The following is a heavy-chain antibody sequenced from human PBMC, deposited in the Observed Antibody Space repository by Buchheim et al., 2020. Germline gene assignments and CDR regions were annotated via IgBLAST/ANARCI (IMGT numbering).Heavy chain of an antibody. CDR2: IYRGGST. CDR3: ETSGNYAFDS. D-gene: IGHD1-26*01. CDR1: GGSISRSTNY. V-gene: IGHV4-61*02. Sequence: QVQLQESGPGLVKPSQTLSLICSVSGGSISRSTNYWSWIRQPAGKGLEWIGRIYRGGSTNYNPSLESRVTISLDTSKNQFSLRLSSVTAADTAVYYCETSGNYAFDSWGQGNL. J-gene: IGHJ4*02.